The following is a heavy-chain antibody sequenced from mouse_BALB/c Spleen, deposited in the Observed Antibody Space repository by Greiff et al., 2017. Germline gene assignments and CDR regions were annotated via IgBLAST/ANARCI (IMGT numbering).Heavy chain of an antibody. V-gene: IGHV1-20*02. CDR2: INPYNGDT. CDR3: ARGEGPTVVAD. CDR1: GYSFTGYF. Sequence: EVQVVESGPELVKPGASVKISCKASGYSFTGYFMNWVMQSHGKSLEWIGRINPYNGDTFYNQKFKGKATLTVDKSSSTAHMELRSLASEDSAVYYCARGEGPTVVADWGQGTLVTVSA. D-gene: IGHD1-1*01. J-gene: IGHJ3*01.